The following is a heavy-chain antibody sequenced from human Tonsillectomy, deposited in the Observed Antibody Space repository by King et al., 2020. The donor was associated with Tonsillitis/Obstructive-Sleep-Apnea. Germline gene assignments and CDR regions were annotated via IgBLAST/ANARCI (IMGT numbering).Heavy chain of an antibody. V-gene: IGHV3-43*02. D-gene: IGHD6-19*01. CDR1: GFTFADYA. CDR2: VSGDGGSS. CDR3: AKDVAVAGYYXYYMDV. Sequence: VQLVESGGGVVQPGGSLRLSCAASGFTFADYAMHWVRQAPGKGLEWVSLVSGDGGSSYCADSVKGRFTISRDNSKNSLYLQMSSLRTEDTALYYCAKDVAVAGYYXYYMDVWGKGTPVTVSS. J-gene: IGHJ6*03.